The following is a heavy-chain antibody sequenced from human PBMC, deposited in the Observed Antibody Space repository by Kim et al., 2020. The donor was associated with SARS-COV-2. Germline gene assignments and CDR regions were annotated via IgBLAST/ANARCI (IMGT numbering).Heavy chain of an antibody. CDR3: ARKGMVVAALDY. Sequence: ASVKVSCKASGYTFTSYAMHWVRQAPGQRLEWMGWINAGNGNTKYSQKFQGRVTITRDTSASTAYMELSSLRSEDTAVYYCARKGMVVAALDYWGQGTLVTVSS. J-gene: IGHJ4*02. V-gene: IGHV1-3*01. CDR2: INAGNGNT. D-gene: IGHD2-15*01. CDR1: GYTFTSYA.